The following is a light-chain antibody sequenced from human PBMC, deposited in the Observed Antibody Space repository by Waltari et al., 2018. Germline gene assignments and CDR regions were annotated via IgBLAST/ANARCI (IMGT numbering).Light chain of an antibody. CDR2: EGT. CDR1: SSDVGSYKF. V-gene: IGLV2-23*01. Sequence: QSALTQPASVSGSPGQSITISCTGTSSDVGSYKFFSWYQQHPGKAPKLMIYEGTKRPSGVSNRFSGSKSGNTASLTISGLQAEDEADYYCCSYAGRSTWVFGGGTKLTVL. CDR3: CSYAGRSTWV. J-gene: IGLJ3*02.